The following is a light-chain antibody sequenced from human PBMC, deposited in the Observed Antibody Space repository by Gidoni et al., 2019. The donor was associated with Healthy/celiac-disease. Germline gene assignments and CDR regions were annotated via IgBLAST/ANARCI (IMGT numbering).Light chain of an antibody. V-gene: IGKV1-39*01. CDR3: QQSYSTLT. CDR1: QSISSY. Sequence: DIQMTQSPSSLSASVGDSVTITCRASQSISSYLNWYQQKQGKAPKLLIYAASSLQSGVPSRFSGSGSGTDFTLTISSLQPEDFATYYWQQSYSTLTFGGGTKVEIK. J-gene: IGKJ4*01. CDR2: AAS.